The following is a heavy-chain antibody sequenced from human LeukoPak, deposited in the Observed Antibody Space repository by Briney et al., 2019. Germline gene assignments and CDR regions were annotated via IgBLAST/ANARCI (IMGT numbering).Heavy chain of an antibody. J-gene: IGHJ3*02. CDR2: ISASGGST. CDR3: AKWDSSGFRGAFDI. CDR1: GFTFSSYA. Sequence: GGSLRLSCAAYGFTFSSYAMSWVRQAPGKGLQWISAISASGGSTYYADSVKGRFTISRDNSKNTLYPQMNSLRAEDTAVYYCAKWDSSGFRGAFDIWGQGTMVTVSS. V-gene: IGHV3-23*01. D-gene: IGHD3-22*01.